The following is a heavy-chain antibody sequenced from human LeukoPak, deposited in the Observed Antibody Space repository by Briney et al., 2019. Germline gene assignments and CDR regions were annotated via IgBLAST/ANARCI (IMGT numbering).Heavy chain of an antibody. CDR1: GGSISSGSYY. CDR2: IYTSGST. D-gene: IGHD7-27*01. J-gene: IGHJ3*02. Sequence: SETLSLTCTVSGGSISSGSYYWSWIRQPAGKGLEWIGRIYTSGSTNYNPSLKSRVTISVDTSKNQFSLKLSSVTAADTAGYYCARRNWGMVSAFDIWGQGTMVTVSS. CDR3: ARRNWGMVSAFDI. V-gene: IGHV4-61*02.